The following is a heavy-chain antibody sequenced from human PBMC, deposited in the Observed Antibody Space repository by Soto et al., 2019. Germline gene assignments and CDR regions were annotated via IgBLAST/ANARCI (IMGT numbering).Heavy chain of an antibody. V-gene: IGHV3-15*01. CDR2: IKSKTDGGTT. J-gene: IGHJ5*02. Sequence: EVQLVESGGGLVMPGGSLRLSCAASGFTFTNAWLSWVRQAPGKGLEWVARIKSKTDGGTTDYATPGKGRFTITREDSKNTLYLQMNILKIEDTAVSYCITDGPDGRASWGQGTQVTVSS. CDR1: GFTFTNAW. CDR3: ITDGPDGRAS.